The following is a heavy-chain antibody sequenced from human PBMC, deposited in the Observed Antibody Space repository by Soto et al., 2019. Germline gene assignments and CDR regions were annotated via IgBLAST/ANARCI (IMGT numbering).Heavy chain of an antibody. D-gene: IGHD6-19*01. Sequence: GGSLKISCNGPGYSFTSYWISRVRQVPGKGLEWMGRIDPSDTYTNYSPSFQGHVTISADKSISTAYLQWSSLKASDTAMYYCARHLHSSGWYREGGSFDYWGQGTLVTVSS. J-gene: IGHJ4*02. CDR1: GYSFTSYW. CDR3: ARHLHSSGWYREGGSFDY. V-gene: IGHV5-10-1*01. CDR2: IDPSDTYT.